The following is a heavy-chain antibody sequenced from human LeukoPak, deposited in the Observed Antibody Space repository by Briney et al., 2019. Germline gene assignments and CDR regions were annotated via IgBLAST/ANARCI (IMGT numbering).Heavy chain of an antibody. D-gene: IGHD1-14*01. J-gene: IGHJ2*01. CDR2: LYSGADT. V-gene: IGHV3-53*01. CDR3: ARVGDHYHGYFDL. Sequence: GGSLTLSCEASGFSVGTKYMNWVRQAPGKGLEWLSILYSGADTYYADSVKGRFTISRDSSKNTLFLHMNGLRTDDTAIYYCARVGDHYHGYFDLWGRGTRVSVSS. CDR1: GFSVGTKY.